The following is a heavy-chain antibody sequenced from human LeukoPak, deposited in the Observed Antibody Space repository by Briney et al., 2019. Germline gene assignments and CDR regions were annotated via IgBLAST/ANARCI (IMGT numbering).Heavy chain of an antibody. CDR1: GGSFSGYY. Sequence: SETLSLTCAVYGGSFSGYYWSWIRQPPGKGLEWIGEINHTGSTNYNPSLKSRVTISVDTSKNQFSLKLTSVTAADTAVCYCARGWGERPPGYWGQGSRVTVSS. CDR2: INHTGST. V-gene: IGHV4-34*01. D-gene: IGHD7-27*01. CDR3: ARGWGERPPGY. J-gene: IGHJ4*02.